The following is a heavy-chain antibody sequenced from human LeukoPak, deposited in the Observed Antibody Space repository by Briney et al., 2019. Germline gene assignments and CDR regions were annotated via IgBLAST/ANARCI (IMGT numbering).Heavy chain of an antibody. J-gene: IGHJ4*02. CDR1: GFTFSSYG. D-gene: IGHD3-10*01. Sequence: GGSLRLSCAATGFTFSSYGMHWVRQAPGKGLEWVAVISYDGSNKYYADSVKGRFTISRDNSKNTLYLQMNSLRAEDTAVYYCAKEVTMVRGVIDYWGQGTLVTASS. CDR3: AKEVTMVRGVIDY. V-gene: IGHV3-30*18. CDR2: ISYDGSNK.